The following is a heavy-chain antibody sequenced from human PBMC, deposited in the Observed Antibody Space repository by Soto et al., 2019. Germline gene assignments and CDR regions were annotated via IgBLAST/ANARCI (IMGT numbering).Heavy chain of an antibody. CDR3: VQSRCGGDCLQSYSSHSYYGLDV. CDR1: GFSLSTTGVG. J-gene: IGHJ6*02. CDR2: IYWDDDK. D-gene: IGHD2-21*01. Sequence: SGPTLVNPTQTLTLTCTFSGFSLSTTGVGVGWIRQPPGKALEWLALIYWDDDKRYNPSLKSRLTITNDTSKNQVVLTMTNMDPVDTATYYCVQSRCGGDCLQSYSSHSYYGLDVWGQGTTVTVSS. V-gene: IGHV2-5*02.